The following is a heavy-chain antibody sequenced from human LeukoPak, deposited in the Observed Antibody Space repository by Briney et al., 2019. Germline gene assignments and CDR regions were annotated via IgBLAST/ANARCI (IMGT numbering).Heavy chain of an antibody. CDR2: MNPNSGNT. Sequence: ASVKVSCKASGYTFTSYDINWVRQATGQGREWMGWMNPNSGNTGYAQKLQGRVTITRNTSISTAYMELSSLRSEDTAVYYCARIGPSSWYDYYYYMDVWGKGTTVTVSS. D-gene: IGHD6-13*01. J-gene: IGHJ6*03. CDR3: ARIGPSSWYDYYYYMDV. CDR1: GYTFTSYD. V-gene: IGHV1-8*01.